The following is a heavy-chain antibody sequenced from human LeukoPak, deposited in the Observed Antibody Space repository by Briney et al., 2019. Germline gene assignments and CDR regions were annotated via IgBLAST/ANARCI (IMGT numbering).Heavy chain of an antibody. CDR2: IIPIFGTA. J-gene: IGHJ3*02. CDR3: ARDIDAFDI. Sequence: GASVHVSYKDSGGTFRRYVSSGVRPAPAPGLAWMGGIIPIFGTANYAQKFQGRVTITADESTSTAYMELSSLRSEDTAVYYCARDIDAFDIWGQGTMVTVSS. CDR1: GGTFRRYV. V-gene: IGHV1-69*13. D-gene: IGHD1-26*01.